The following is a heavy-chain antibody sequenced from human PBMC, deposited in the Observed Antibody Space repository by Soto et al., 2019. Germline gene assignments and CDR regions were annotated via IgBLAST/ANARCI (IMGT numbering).Heavy chain of an antibody. D-gene: IGHD3-22*01. V-gene: IGHV3-23*01. Sequence: EVQLLESGGGLVQPGGSLRLSCAASGFTFSSYAMSWVRQAPGKGLEYVSAISGSGGSTYYADSVKGRFTISRDNSKNTLYLQMNSLRAEDTAVYYCAKDSYYCDSSGGNYYYYGMDVWGQGTTVTVSS. CDR3: AKDSYYCDSSGGNYYYYGMDV. CDR1: GFTFSSYA. J-gene: IGHJ6*02. CDR2: ISGSGGST.